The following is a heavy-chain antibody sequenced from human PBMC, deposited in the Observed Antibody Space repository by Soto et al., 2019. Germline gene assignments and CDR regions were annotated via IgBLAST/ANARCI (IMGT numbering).Heavy chain of an antibody. D-gene: IGHD3-3*01. CDR1: GGTFSSYA. CDR2: IIPIFGTA. Sequence: QVQLVQSGAEVQKPGSSVKVSCKASGGTFSSYAISWVRQAPGQGLEWMGGIIPIFGTANYAQKFQGRVTITADESTSTAYMELSSLRSEDTAVYYCARVYDFWSGPPYYYYGMDVWGQGTTVTVSS. J-gene: IGHJ6*02. CDR3: ARVYDFWSGPPYYYYGMDV. V-gene: IGHV1-69*01.